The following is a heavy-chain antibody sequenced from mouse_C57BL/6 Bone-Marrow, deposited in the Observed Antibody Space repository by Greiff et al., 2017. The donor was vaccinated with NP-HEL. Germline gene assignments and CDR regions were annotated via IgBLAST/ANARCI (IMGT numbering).Heavy chain of an antibody. CDR1: GYTFTSYW. V-gene: IGHV1-61*01. CDR2: IYPSDSAT. J-gene: IGHJ2*01. Sequence: QVQLQQPGAELVRPGSSVKLSCKASGYTFTSYWMDWVKPRPGQGLEWIGNIYPSDSATHYNQKFKDKATLTVDKSSSTAYMQLSSLTSEDSAVYYCARGYAYYFDYWGQGTTLTVSS. D-gene: IGHD2-2*01. CDR3: ARGYAYYFDY.